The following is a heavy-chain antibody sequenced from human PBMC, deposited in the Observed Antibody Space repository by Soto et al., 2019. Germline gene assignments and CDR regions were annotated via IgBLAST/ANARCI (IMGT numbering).Heavy chain of an antibody. CDR1: DDSINSDKYY. Sequence: QLQLQESGPGLVKPSETLSLTCSVSDDSINSDKYYWGWIRQPPGKGLEWIGSIYYRGNAYYNPSLQTRVTRSLDKSKSQFSLQLNSVTAADSAVYFCARREGLATISYYFDFWGPGALVTVSS. J-gene: IGHJ4*02. D-gene: IGHD3-9*01. CDR2: IYYRGNA. CDR3: ARREGLATISYYFDF. V-gene: IGHV4-39*01.